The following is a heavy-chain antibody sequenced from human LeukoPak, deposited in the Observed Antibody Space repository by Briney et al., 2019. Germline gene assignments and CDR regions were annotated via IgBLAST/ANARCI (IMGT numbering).Heavy chain of an antibody. CDR2: ISSSSSYI. V-gene: IGHV3-21*01. Sequence: GGSLRLSCAASGFTFSSYSMNWVRQAPGKGLEWVSSISSSSSYIYYADSVKGRFTISRDNAKNSLYPQMNSLRAEDTAVYYCATTYSSSSAFDYWGQGTLVTVSS. J-gene: IGHJ4*02. CDR3: ATTYSSSSAFDY. D-gene: IGHD6-6*01. CDR1: GFTFSSYS.